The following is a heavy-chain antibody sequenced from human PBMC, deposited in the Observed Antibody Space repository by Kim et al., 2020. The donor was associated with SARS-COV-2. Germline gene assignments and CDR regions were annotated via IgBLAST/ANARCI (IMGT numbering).Heavy chain of an antibody. CDR3: VRDRQWWVNDAFDI. Sequence: SETLSLTCAVSGGSISSSNWWSWVRQPPGKGLEWIGEIYHSGSTNYNPSLKSRVTISVDKSKNKLYLKMSSVTAADTAVYYCVRDRQWWVNDAFDIWGQGTMVTVSS. CDR2: IYHSGST. J-gene: IGHJ3*02. D-gene: IGHD2-15*01. CDR1: GGSISSSNW. V-gene: IGHV4-4*02.